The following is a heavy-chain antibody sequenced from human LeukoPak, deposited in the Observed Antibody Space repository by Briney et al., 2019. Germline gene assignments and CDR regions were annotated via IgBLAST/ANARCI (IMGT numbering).Heavy chain of an antibody. CDR3: AKYQFDGGSDISLDY. CDR1: GFTFSDYA. D-gene: IGHD1-26*01. J-gene: IGHJ4*01. V-gene: IGHV3-23*01. Sequence: GGSLRLSCAASGFTFSDYAMSWVRQAPGKGLEWVSAISGTSDRTFYADSVKGRFTISRDNSKSTLYLQIHSLRDEDTAIYYCAKYQFDGGSDISLDYWGRGTLVTVSS. CDR2: ISGTSDRT.